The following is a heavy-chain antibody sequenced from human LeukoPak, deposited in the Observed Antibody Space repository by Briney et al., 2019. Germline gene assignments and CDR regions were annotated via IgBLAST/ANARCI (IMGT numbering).Heavy chain of an antibody. Sequence: GESLKISCKGSGYSFTTYWIGWVRQMPGKGLEWMGIIYPGDSDARYSPSFQGQVTISADKSISTAHLQWSSLKASDTAMYYCARQGGSFLPNFDYWGQGTLVTVSS. CDR1: GYSFTTYW. J-gene: IGHJ4*02. V-gene: IGHV5-51*01. D-gene: IGHD1-26*01. CDR3: ARQGGSFLPNFDY. CDR2: IYPGDSDA.